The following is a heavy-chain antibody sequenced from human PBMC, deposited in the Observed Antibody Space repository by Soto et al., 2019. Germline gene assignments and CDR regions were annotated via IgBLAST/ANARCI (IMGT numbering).Heavy chain of an antibody. CDR3: ASDMSTT. J-gene: IGHJ5*02. Sequence: QVQLVQSGAEVKEPGASVKVSCKASGYTFTSHDINWMRQATGQGLEWMGWMNPNSGHTNYAQKFQGRVTMTRNTSLSTAYMELTSLRSEDTAVYYSASDMSTTWGQGTLVTVSS. D-gene: IGHD2-2*01. CDR1: GYTFTSHD. V-gene: IGHV1-8*01. CDR2: MNPNSGHT.